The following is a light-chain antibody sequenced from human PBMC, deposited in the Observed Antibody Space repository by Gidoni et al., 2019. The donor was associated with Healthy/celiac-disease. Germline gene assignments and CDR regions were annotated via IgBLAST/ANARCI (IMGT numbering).Light chain of an antibody. V-gene: IGKV1-39*01. CDR3: QQSYSTWWT. CDR2: AAS. CDR1: QSISSY. J-gene: IGKJ1*01. Sequence: IQMTQSPSSLSASVGDRVTITCRASQSISSYLNWYQQKPGKAPKLLIYAASSLQSGVPSRFSGSGSGTDFTLTISSLQPEDFATYYCQQSYSTWWTFXXXTKVEIK.